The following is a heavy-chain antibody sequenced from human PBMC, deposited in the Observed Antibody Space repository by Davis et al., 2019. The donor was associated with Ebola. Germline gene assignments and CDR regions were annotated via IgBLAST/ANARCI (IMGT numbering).Heavy chain of an antibody. Sequence: SETLSPTCPVYGGSFPGYYWSWIRPPPGKGLEWIGAIIHIGSTNYNPSLKSRVTLSVDTSKNQFSLKLSSVTAAETAVYYCARTPWVATSTIYYYYGMDVWGQGTTVTVSS. V-gene: IGHV4-34*12. J-gene: IGHJ6*02. CDR1: GGSFPGYY. CDR3: ARTPWVATSTIYYYYGMDV. CDR2: IIHIGST. D-gene: IGHD5-12*01.